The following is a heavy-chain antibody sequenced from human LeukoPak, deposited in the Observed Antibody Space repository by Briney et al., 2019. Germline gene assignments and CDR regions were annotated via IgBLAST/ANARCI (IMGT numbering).Heavy chain of an antibody. CDR1: GYTLTELS. CDR2: FDPEDGET. V-gene: IGHV1-24*01. CDR3: ATVPEYYCSGGSCYRVELEAFDP. Sequence: ASVKVSCKVSGYTLTELSMHWVRQAPGKRLEWMGGFDPEDGETIYAQKFQGRVTMTEDTSTDTAYMELSSLRSEDTAVYYCATVPEYYCSGGSCYRVELEAFDPWGQGTLVTVSS. J-gene: IGHJ5*02. D-gene: IGHD2-15*01.